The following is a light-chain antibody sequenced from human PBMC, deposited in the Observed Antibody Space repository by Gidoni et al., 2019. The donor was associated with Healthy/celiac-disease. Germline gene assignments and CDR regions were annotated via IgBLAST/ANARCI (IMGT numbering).Light chain of an antibody. J-gene: IGKJ1*01. V-gene: IGKV3-15*01. CDR2: GAS. CDR3: QQYNIWPPWT. Sequence: EIVMTQSPATLSVSPGERATLSCRASQSVSSNLAWSQQKPGQAPRLLIYGASTRATGIPARFSGSGSGTEFTLTISSLQSEDFAVYYCQQYNIWPPWTFGQGTKVEIK. CDR1: QSVSSN.